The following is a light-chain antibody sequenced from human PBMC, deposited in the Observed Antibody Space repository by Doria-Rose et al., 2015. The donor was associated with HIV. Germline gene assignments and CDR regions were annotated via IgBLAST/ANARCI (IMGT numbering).Light chain of an antibody. Sequence: EIVMTQSSESLGMSLGERATLNCKSDQSLLYTSKNYLAWYQQKPGQPPKLLIYWASTRRSGVPARFSGSGSGTDFTLTISSLEAEDVAVYYCQQYYDTPSFGPGTTVDIK. J-gene: IGKJ3*01. CDR3: QQYYDTPS. CDR2: WAS. V-gene: IGKV4-1*01. CDR1: QSLLYTSKNY.